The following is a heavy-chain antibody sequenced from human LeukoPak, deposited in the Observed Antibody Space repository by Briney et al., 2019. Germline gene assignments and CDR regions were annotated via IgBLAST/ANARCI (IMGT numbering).Heavy chain of an antibody. CDR2: TYHSGST. CDR1: GGSISSSNW. J-gene: IGHJ4*02. Sequence: SETQSLTCAVSGGSISSSNWWIWVRQPPGKGLEWIGETYHSGSTNYNPSLKSRVTISVDKSKNQFSLKLTSVTAADTAVYYCARGPYCSGGSCHFDYWGQGTLVTVSS. CDR3: ARGPYCSGGSCHFDY. D-gene: IGHD2-15*01. V-gene: IGHV4-4*02.